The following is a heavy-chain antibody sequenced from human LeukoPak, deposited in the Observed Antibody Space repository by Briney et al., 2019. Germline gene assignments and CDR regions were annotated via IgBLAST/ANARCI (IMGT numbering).Heavy chain of an antibody. D-gene: IGHD3-9*01. CDR1: GYTFTSYG. CDR2: ISAYNGNT. J-gene: IGHJ4*02. Sequence: ASVKLSCKASGYTFTSYGISWVRQAPGQGLEWMGWISAYNGNTNYAQKLQGRVTMTTDTSTSTAYMELRSLRSDDTAVYYCARVKYYDILTGPDYWGQGTLVTVSS. V-gene: IGHV1-18*04. CDR3: ARVKYYDILTGPDY.